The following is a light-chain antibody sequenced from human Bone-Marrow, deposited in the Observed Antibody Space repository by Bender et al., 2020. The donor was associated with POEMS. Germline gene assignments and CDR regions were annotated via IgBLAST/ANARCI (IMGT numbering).Light chain of an antibody. CDR2: EVS. CDR1: SSDVGSYDL. CDR3: CSYADNSVWV. J-gene: IGLJ3*02. V-gene: IGLV2-23*02. Sequence: QSALTQPASVSGSPGQSITFSCAGTSSDVGSYDLVSWYQQHPGKAPKLMIYEVSKRPSGVSNRFSGSKSDNTASLTISGLQAEDEADFYCCSYADNSVWVFGGGTKLTVL.